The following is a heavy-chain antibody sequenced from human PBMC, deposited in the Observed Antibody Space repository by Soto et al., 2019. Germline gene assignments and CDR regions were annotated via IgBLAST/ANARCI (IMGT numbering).Heavy chain of an antibody. CDR1: GGSISRSSYY. D-gene: IGHD5-12*01. CDR2: IYYSGST. Sequence: QLQLQESGPGLVKPSETLSLTCTVSGGSISRSSYYWGWIRQPPGKGLEWIGSIYYSGSTYYNPSLKSRGTISLPTSKTQFSPKLSSVTAADTAVYYCASDHPGRDGYILDAFDIWGQGTMVTVSS. CDR3: ASDHPGRDGYILDAFDI. J-gene: IGHJ3*02. V-gene: IGHV4-39*01.